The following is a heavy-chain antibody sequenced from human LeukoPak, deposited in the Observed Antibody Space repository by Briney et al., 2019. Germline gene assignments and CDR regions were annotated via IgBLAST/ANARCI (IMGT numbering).Heavy chain of an antibody. J-gene: IGHJ4*02. CDR3: ASGYFVHTFDF. D-gene: IGHD2-2*03. V-gene: IGHV4-39*01. CDR1: GVSIRSTSYY. Sequence: SQTLSLTCTVSGVSIRSTSYYWGWIRQPPGKGLEWIGSIYFSGNTYYNPSLKTRVTISIDTSKNQFSLKLSSVTAADTAIFYCASGYFVHTFDFWGQGTLGTVSS. CDR2: IYFSGNT.